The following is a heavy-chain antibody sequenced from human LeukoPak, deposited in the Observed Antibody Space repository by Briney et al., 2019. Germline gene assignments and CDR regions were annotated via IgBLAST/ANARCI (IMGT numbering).Heavy chain of an antibody. Sequence: GGSLRLSCAASGFTFSSYEMIWVRQAPGKGLEWVSDISGSGGSTYYADSVKGRFTISRDNSKNTLYLQMNSLRAEDTAVYYCAKDLLMAVAGRDYWGQGTLVTVSS. V-gene: IGHV3-23*01. J-gene: IGHJ4*02. CDR1: GFTFSSYE. D-gene: IGHD6-13*01. CDR2: ISGSGGST. CDR3: AKDLLMAVAGRDY.